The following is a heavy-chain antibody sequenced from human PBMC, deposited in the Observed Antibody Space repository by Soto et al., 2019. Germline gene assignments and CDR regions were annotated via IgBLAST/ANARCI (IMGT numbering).Heavy chain of an antibody. D-gene: IGHD6-6*01. J-gene: IGHJ5*02. V-gene: IGHV1-8*01. CDR3: AREGYSRSSASRENWFEP. CDR2: MSPNSANT. CDR1: GYTFTSYD. Sequence: ASVKVSCKASGYTFTSYDINWVRQATGQGLEWMGWMSPNSANTGYAQKFQGRVTMTRNTSISTAYMEMSSLRSEDTAVYYCAREGYSRSSASRENWFEPWGQGTMVTVSS.